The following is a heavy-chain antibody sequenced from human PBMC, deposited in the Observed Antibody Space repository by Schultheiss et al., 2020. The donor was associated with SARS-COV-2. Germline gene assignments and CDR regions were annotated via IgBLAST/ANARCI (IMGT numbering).Heavy chain of an antibody. CDR3: AAGGNHGAFDI. CDR2: INAGNGNT. V-gene: IGHV1-3*01. Sequence: ASVKVSCKASGYTFTSYAMHWVRQAPGQRLEWMGWINAGNGNTKYSQKFQERVTITRDMSTSTAYMELSSLRSEDTAVYYCAAGGNHGAFDIWGQGTMVTVSS. J-gene: IGHJ3*02. CDR1: GYTFTSYA. D-gene: IGHD1-14*01.